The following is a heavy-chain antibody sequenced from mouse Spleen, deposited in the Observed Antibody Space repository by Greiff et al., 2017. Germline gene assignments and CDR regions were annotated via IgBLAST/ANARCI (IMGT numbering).Heavy chain of an antibody. J-gene: IGHJ4*01. CDR2: INPYNGGT. V-gene: IGHV1-19*01. CDR1: GYTFTDYY. Sequence: VQLQQSGPVLVKPGASVKMSCKASGYTFTDYYMNWVKQSPGKSLEWIGVINPYNGGTSYNQKFKGKATLTVDKSSSTAYMELNSLTSEDSAVYYCARSGPTIVTHYYAMDYWGQGTSVTVSS. CDR3: ARSGPTIVTHYYAMDY. D-gene: IGHD2-5*01.